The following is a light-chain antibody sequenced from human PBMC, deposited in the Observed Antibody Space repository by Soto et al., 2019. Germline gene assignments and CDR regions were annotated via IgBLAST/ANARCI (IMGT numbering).Light chain of an antibody. V-gene: IGKV3-20*01. J-gene: IGKJ1*01. CDR3: QQYGSSPTWT. Sequence: EIVLTQSPGTLSLSPGASATLSCRASQSVSSSYLAWYQQKPGQAPRLLIYGASSRATGIPDRFSGSGSGTDFTLTISRLEPEDLAVYYCQQYGSSPTWTVGQGTKVDIK. CDR2: GAS. CDR1: QSVSSSY.